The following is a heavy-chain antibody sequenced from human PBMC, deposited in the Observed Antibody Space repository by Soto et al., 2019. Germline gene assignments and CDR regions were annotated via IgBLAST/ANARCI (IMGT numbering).Heavy chain of an antibody. V-gene: IGHV1-8*01. Sequence: QVQLVQSGAEVKKPGASVKVSCKASGYTFTSYDINWVRQATGQGLEWMGWMNPNSGNTGYAQKFQGRVTMTRNTSISTAYMELSSLRSEDTAVYYCARSPTTVTTYYYYSMDVWGQGTTVTVSS. CDR3: ARSPTTVTTYYYYSMDV. J-gene: IGHJ6*02. CDR1: GYTFTSYD. D-gene: IGHD4-17*01. CDR2: MNPNSGNT.